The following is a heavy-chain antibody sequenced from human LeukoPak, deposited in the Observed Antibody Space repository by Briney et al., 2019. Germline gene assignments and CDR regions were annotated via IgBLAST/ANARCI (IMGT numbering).Heavy chain of an antibody. CDR2: ITSGSSYI. Sequence: PGGSLRLSCAASGFTFSSYNMNWVRQAPGKGLEWVSSITSGSSYIYYADSVKGRFTISRDNAKNSLYLQMNSLRAEDTAVYYCARVSLSDRYFDWLLTYYFDYWGQGTLVTVSS. J-gene: IGHJ4*02. V-gene: IGHV3-21*01. D-gene: IGHD3-9*01. CDR3: ARVSLSDRYFDWLLTYYFDY. CDR1: GFTFSSYN.